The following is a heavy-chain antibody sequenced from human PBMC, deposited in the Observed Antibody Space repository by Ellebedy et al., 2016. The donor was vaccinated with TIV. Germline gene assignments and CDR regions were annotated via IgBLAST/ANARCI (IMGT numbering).Heavy chain of an antibody. CDR1: RYTFTSYA. Sequence: ASVKVSXKASRYTFTSYAMHWVRQAPGQRLEWMGWINAGNGNTKYSQKFQGRVTITRDTSASTAYMELSSLRSEDTAVYYCARDRYYYDSSGYYDYWGQGTLVTVSS. D-gene: IGHD3-22*01. CDR2: INAGNGNT. V-gene: IGHV1-3*01. J-gene: IGHJ4*02. CDR3: ARDRYYYDSSGYYDY.